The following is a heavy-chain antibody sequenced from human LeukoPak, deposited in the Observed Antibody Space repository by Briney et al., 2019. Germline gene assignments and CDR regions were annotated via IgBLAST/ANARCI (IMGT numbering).Heavy chain of an antibody. D-gene: IGHD6-13*01. V-gene: IGHV3-23*01. CDR2: ISGSGTST. Sequence: GGSLRLSCAASGFTFSSCAMSWVRQAPGKGLEWVSGISGSGTSTYYADSVKGRFTVSRDNSKNTLYLQMHSLRAEDTAIYYCAKVGAAAWGTAFDIWGQGTLVTVSS. CDR3: AKVGAAAWGTAFDI. CDR1: GFTFSSCA. J-gene: IGHJ3*02.